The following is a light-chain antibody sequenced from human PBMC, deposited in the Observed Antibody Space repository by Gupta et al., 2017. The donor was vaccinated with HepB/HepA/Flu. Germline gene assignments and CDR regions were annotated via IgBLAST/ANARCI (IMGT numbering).Light chain of an antibody. J-gene: IGLJ3*02. Sequence: QSALTQPPSASGTPGQRVTISCSGSSSNIGSNTVTWYQQLPGTAPKLLISSNNQRRSGFPDRFSGSKSGTSASLAIRGLQSEDEADYYCAAWDDSLNGWVFGGGTKLTVL. CDR2: SNN. CDR3: AAWDDSLNGWV. V-gene: IGLV1-44*01. CDR1: SSNIGSNT.